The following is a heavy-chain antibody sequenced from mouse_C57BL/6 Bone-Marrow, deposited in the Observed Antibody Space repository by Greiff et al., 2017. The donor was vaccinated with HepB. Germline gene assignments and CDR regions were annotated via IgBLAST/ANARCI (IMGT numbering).Heavy chain of an antibody. CDR2: ISSGSSTI. Sequence: VQLKESGGGLVKPGGSLKLSCAASGFTFSDYGMHWVRQAPEKGLEWVAYISSGSSTIYYADTVKGRFTIARDNAKNTLFLQMTSLRSEDTAMYYCARGDYGSPHFDYWGQGTTLTVSS. D-gene: IGHD1-1*01. J-gene: IGHJ2*01. CDR1: GFTFSDYG. CDR3: ARGDYGSPHFDY. V-gene: IGHV5-17*01.